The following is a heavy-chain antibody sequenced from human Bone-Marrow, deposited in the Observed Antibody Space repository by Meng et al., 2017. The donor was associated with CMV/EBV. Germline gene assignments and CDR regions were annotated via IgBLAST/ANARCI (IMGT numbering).Heavy chain of an antibody. CDR1: GFAFSSYG. J-gene: IGHJ6*02. D-gene: IGHD6-13*01. Sequence: GGSLRLSCAASGFAFSSYGMHWVRQAPGKGLEWVSVIYSGGSTYYADSVEGRFTISRDNSKNTLYLQMNSLRAEDTAVYYCARDWPSAAPGGYYHYYYGMDVWGQGTTVTVSS. V-gene: IGHV3-53*01. CDR3: ARDWPSAAPGGYYHYYYGMDV. CDR2: IYSGGST.